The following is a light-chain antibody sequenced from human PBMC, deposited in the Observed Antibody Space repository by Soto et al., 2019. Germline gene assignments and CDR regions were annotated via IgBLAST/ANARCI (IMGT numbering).Light chain of an antibody. CDR3: SSYTSSSVYV. CDR1: SSEVGGYNY. J-gene: IGLJ1*01. CDR2: EVS. V-gene: IGLV2-14*01. Sequence: QSALTQPASVSGSPGQSITMSCTGTSSEVGGYNYVSWYQHHPGKAPKVMIYEVSNRPSGVSNRFSGSKSGNTASLTISGLQAEDEADYYCSSYTSSSVYVFGTGTQLTVL.